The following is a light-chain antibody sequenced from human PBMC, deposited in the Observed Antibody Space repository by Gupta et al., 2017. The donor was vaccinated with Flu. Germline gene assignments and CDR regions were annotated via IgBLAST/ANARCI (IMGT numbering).Light chain of an antibody. CDR2: ENR. J-gene: IGLJ3*02. CDR3: STWDSSLTSWV. CDR1: SSNIGDNF. V-gene: IGLV1-51*02. Sequence: QSVLTQPPSVSAAPGQAVTISCSGSSSNIGDNFVSWYQHLSGGAPKLLIYENRNRPSEIPDRFSGSKSGTSATLGITGLQTGDEANYHCSTWDSSLTSWVFGGGTKLTVL.